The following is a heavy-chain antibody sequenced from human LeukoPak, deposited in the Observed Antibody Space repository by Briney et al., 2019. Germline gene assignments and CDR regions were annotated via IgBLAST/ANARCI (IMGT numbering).Heavy chain of an antibody. Sequence: PGRSLRLSCAASGFTFSSYAMHWVRQAPGKGLEWVAVISYDGSNKYYADSVKGRFTISRDNSTNTLYLQMNSLRAEDTAVYYCARDRGKQWLVLDYWGQGTLVTVSS. CDR3: ARDRGKQWLVLDY. V-gene: IGHV3-30-3*01. CDR1: GFTFSSYA. D-gene: IGHD6-19*01. CDR2: ISYDGSNK. J-gene: IGHJ4*02.